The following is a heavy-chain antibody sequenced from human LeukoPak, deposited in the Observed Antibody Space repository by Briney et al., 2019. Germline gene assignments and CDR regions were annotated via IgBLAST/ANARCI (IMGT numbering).Heavy chain of an antibody. D-gene: IGHD2-15*01. V-gene: IGHV3-53*01. J-gene: IGHJ3*01. CDR1: GFIVSSNY. Sequence: GGSLRLSFVASGFIVSSNYINWVRQAPGKGLEWISILYSGGTAFYADSVKGRFTISRDNSKNTLYLQMNSLRAEDTAVYFCARHSDTPNYPDSDAFDLWGQGTMVTVSS. CDR3: ARHSDTPNYPDSDAFDL. CDR2: LYSGGTA.